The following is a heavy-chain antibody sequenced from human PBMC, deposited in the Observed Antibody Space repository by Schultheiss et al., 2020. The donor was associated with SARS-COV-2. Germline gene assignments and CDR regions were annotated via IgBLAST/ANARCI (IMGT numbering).Heavy chain of an antibody. CDR1: GFTFSSYA. CDR3: ARVAAAGTGYFDY. D-gene: IGHD6-13*01. V-gene: IGHV3-30-3*01. J-gene: IGHJ4*02. CDR2: ISYDGSNK. Sequence: GGSLRLSCAASGFTFSSYAMHWVRQAPGKGLEWVAVISYDGSNKYYADSVKGRFTISRDNAKNSLYLQMNSLRDEDTAVYYCARVAAAGTGYFDYWGQGTLVTVSS.